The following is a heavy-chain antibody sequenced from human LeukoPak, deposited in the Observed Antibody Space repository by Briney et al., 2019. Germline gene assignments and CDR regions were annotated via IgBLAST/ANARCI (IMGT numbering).Heavy chain of an antibody. CDR1: GGSLSSYH. D-gene: IGHD1-14*01. V-gene: IGHV4-59*01. J-gene: IGHJ6*02. CDR2: IYYSGST. Sequence: SETLSLTCTVSGGSLSSYHWSWLRHPPGNALEWIGYIYYSGSTNYNPSLKSRVTISVDTSKNQFSLKLSSVTAADTAVYYCARDVRISPYYYGMDVWGQGTTVTVSS. CDR3: ARDVRISPYYYGMDV.